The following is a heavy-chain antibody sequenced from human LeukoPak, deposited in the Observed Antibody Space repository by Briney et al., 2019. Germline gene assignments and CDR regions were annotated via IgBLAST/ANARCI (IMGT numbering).Heavy chain of an antibody. CDR3: ARVARGDYYYYYMDV. CDR2: IKTDGSST. Sequence: AGGSLRLSCAASGFTFSSYWMHWVRQAPGKGLVWVSHIKTDGSSTNYADSVQGRFTISRDNAKNTLYLQMNSLRAEDTALYYCARVARGDYYYYYMDVWGKGTTVTVSS. V-gene: IGHV3-74*01. J-gene: IGHJ6*03. CDR1: GFTFSSYW. D-gene: IGHD3-10*01.